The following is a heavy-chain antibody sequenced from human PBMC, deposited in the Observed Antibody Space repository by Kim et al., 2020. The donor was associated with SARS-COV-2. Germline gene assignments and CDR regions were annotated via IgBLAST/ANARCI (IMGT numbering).Heavy chain of an antibody. J-gene: IGHJ2*01. CDR3: ARDPGGRIVVPAAKITGTTPTPRYFDL. Sequence: ASVKVSCKASGYTFTGYYMHWVRQAPGQGLEWMGRINPNSGGTNYAQKFQGRVTMTRDTSISTAYMELSRLRSDDTAVYYCARDPGGRIVVPAAKITGTTPTPRYFDLWGRGTLVTVSS. V-gene: IGHV1-2*06. D-gene: IGHD2-2*01. CDR2: INPNSGGT. CDR1: GYTFTGYY.